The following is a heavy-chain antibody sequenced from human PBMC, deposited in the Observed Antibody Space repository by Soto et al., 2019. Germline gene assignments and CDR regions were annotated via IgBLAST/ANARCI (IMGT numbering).Heavy chain of an antibody. D-gene: IGHD3-16*01. Sequence: GGSLRLSCAASGFSVNNYMSWVRQAPGKGLEWVSVMYSGGGTWYTGSVKGRFTISRDNSKNTLYLQMNSLRAEDTALYYCASAAIALYDYWGQGALVTVSS. J-gene: IGHJ4*02. CDR3: ASAAIALYDY. V-gene: IGHV3-53*01. CDR1: GFSVNNY. CDR2: MYSGGGT.